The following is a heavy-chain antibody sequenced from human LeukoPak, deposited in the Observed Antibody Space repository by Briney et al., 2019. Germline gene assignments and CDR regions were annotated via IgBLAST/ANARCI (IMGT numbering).Heavy chain of an antibody. CDR2: VSGSGGTT. CDR1: GFTFSSYA. J-gene: IGHJ4*02. Sequence: PGGSLRLSCAASGFTFSSYAMSWVRQAPGKGLEWVPTVSGSGGTTYYADSVKGRFTISRDNSNNTLYLQMNSLRAEDTAVYYCAKEERIQLWFALDYWGQGTLVTVSS. CDR3: AKEERIQLWFALDY. D-gene: IGHD5-18*01. V-gene: IGHV3-23*01.